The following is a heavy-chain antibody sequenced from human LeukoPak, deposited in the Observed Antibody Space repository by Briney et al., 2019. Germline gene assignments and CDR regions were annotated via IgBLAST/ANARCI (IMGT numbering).Heavy chain of an antibody. Sequence: GGSLRLSCAASGFTVSSNYMSWVRQAPGKGLEWVSVIYSGGSTYYADSVKGRFTISRDNSKNTLYLQMNSLRAEDTAVYYCARDRGSFGGHDAFDIWGQGTMVTVSS. D-gene: IGHD3-10*01. CDR3: ARDRGSFGGHDAFDI. J-gene: IGHJ3*02. V-gene: IGHV3-66*01. CDR2: IYSGGST. CDR1: GFTVSSNY.